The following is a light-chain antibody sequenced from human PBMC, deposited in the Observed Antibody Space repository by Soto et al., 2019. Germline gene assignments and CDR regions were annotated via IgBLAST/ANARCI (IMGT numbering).Light chain of an antibody. CDR1: EFISDW. Sequence: DVQMTQSPSTLSASVGDRVTMTCRASEFISDWLAWYQQKPGQAPKLLIYDASTLESGVPGRFSGSGVGTHFTLAISGLQPEDFATYHCRHYNSYSRAFGQGTKV. CDR3: RHYNSYSRA. CDR2: DAS. J-gene: IGKJ1*01. V-gene: IGKV1-5*01.